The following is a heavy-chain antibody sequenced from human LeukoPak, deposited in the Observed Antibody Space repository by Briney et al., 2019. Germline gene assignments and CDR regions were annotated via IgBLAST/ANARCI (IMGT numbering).Heavy chain of an antibody. V-gene: IGHV4-34*01. CDR3: ARQGIDDRFDI. D-gene: IGHD1-1*01. CDR1: GGSFSGYY. CDR2: INHSGST. Sequence: SETLSLTCAVYGGSFSGYYWGWIRQPPGKGLEWIGEINHSGSTNYNPSLKSRVTISVDTSKNQFSLKLSSVTAADTAVYYCARQGIDDRFDIWGQGTMVTVSS. J-gene: IGHJ3*02.